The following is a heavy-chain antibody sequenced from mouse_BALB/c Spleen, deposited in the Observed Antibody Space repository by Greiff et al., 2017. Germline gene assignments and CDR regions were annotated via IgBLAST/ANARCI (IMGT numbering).Heavy chain of an antibody. V-gene: IGHV1-80*01. J-gene: IGHJ3*01. CDR3: ARDGGYYSAWFAY. D-gene: IGHD2-3*01. CDR1: GYAFSSYW. Sequence: VQLQQSGAELVRPGSSVKISCKASGYAFSSYWMNWVKQRPGQGLEWIGQIYPGDGDTNYNGKFKGKATLSADKSSSTVYMQLSSLTSEDSAVYFCARDGGYYSAWFAYWGQGTLVTVSA. CDR2: IYPGDGDT.